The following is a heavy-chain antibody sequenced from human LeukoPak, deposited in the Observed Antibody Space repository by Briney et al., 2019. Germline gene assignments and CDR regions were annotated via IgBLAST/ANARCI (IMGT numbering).Heavy chain of an antibody. Sequence: GRSLRLSCAASGFTFSSYGMHWVRQAPGKGLEWVAVISSDGSNKYYADSVKGRFTISRDNSKNTLYLQMNSLRTEDTAVYYCARDPWGGAVAGTFDYWGQGTLVTVSS. V-gene: IGHV3-30*03. CDR1: GFTFSSYG. CDR2: ISSDGSNK. CDR3: ARDPWGGAVAGTFDY. J-gene: IGHJ4*02. D-gene: IGHD6-19*01.